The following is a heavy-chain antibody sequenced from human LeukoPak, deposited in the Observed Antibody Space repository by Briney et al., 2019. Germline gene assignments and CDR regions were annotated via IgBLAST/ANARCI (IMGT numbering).Heavy chain of an antibody. CDR1: GYRFTSYW. D-gene: IGHD3-22*01. Sequence: GESLKISCKGSGYRFTSYWIGWVRQMPGKGLEWMGIIYPGDSDTRYNPSFQGQVTISADKSISTAYLQWSSLKASDTAMYYCARRSLPGGYYDRSGYSFDYWGQGTLVTVSS. CDR3: ARRSLPGGYYDRSGYSFDY. J-gene: IGHJ4*02. CDR2: IYPGDSDT. V-gene: IGHV5-51*01.